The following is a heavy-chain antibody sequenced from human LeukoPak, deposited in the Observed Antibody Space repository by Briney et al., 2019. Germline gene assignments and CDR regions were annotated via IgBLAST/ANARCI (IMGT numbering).Heavy chain of an antibody. CDR3: ARDRDPSDY. CDR2: ISSSSSYI. Sequence: GGSLRLSCAASGFTFSSYEMNWVRQAPGKGLEWVSSISSSSSYIYYADSVKGRFTISRDNAKNSLYLQMNSLRAEDTAVYYCARDRDPSDYWGQGTLVTVSS. CDR1: GFTFSSYE. J-gene: IGHJ4*02. D-gene: IGHD2-21*02. V-gene: IGHV3-21*01.